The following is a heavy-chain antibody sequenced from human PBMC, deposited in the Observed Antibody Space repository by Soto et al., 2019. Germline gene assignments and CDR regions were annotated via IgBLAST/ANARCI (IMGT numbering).Heavy chain of an antibody. V-gene: IGHV4-59*01. CDR1: GGSISGYY. D-gene: IGHD2-21*01. J-gene: IGHJ4*02. CDR2: IYYIWNS. Sequence: PSDTLSLTCTVAGGSISGYYWSWIRQPPGKGLEWIGYIYYIWNSDYNPSLKSRVTISVDASKKQFSLKLKSVTAADTAVYYCARTIQGETPFDYWGQGILVTVSS. CDR3: ARTIQGETPFDY.